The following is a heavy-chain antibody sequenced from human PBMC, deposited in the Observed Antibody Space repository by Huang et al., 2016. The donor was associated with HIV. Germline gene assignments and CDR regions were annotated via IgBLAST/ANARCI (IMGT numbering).Heavy chain of an antibody. V-gene: IGHV4-39*01. CDR3: ATQVSMSGPNFDY. D-gene: IGHD2-8*01. J-gene: IGHJ4*02. CDR1: GGSISGSSNY. Sequence: HLQLQESGPGLVKPSETLSLTCTVSGGSISGSSNYWGWIRQSPGKGLEWIGSIFYSGSTYYKLSRKSRVSISVDTSKNKFSLRLSSVTAADTAVYYCATQVSMSGPNFDYWGLGTLVTVSS. CDR2: IFYSGST.